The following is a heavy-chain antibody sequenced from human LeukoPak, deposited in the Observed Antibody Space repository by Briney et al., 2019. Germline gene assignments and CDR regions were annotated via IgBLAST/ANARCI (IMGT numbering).Heavy chain of an antibody. V-gene: IGHV3-30*02. J-gene: IGHJ4*02. Sequence: PGGSLRLPCAASGFPYSSYRMLWPPEAPGKALEGVAFIRYDGSNIYYAHSVKGRLTISRDNPKHPLYPQMHSLRAEDTAVYYCAKGRGSSGWYEEPLFDYWGEGTLVSVSS. CDR3: AKGRGSSGWYEEPLFDY. CDR2: IRYDGSNI. D-gene: IGHD6-19*01. CDR1: GFPYSSYR.